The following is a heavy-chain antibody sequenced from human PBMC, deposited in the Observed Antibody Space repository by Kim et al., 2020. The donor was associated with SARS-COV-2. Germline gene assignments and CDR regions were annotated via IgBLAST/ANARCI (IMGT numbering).Heavy chain of an antibody. D-gene: IGHD3-3*01. CDR3: ASLIGKIETIFGVVIPSYYYMDV. Sequence: GGSLRLSCAASGFTVSSNYMSWVRQAPGKGLEWVSVIYSGGSTYYADSVKGRFTISRHNSKNTLYLQMNSLRAEDTAVYYCASLIGKIETIFGVVIPSYYYMDVWGKGTTVTVSS. CDR1: GFTVSSNY. CDR2: IYSGGST. J-gene: IGHJ6*03. V-gene: IGHV3-53*04.